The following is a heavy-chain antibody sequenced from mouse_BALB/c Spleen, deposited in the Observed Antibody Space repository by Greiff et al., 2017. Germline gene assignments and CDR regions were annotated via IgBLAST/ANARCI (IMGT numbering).Heavy chain of an antibody. D-gene: IGHD1-2*01. CDR3: TRLLRLPMDY. Sequence: LQHPGSELVRPGASVKLSCKASGYTFTSYWMHWVKQRPGQGLEWIGNIYPGSGSTNYDEKFKSKATLTVDTSSSTAYMQLSSLTSEDSAVYYCTRLLRLPMDYWGQGTSVTVSS. CDR1: GYTFTSYW. J-gene: IGHJ4*01. CDR2: IYPGSGST. V-gene: IGHV1S22*01.